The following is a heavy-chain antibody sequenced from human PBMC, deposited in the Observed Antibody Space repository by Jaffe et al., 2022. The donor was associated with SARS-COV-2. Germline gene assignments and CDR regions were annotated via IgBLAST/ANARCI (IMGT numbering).Heavy chain of an antibody. J-gene: IGHJ3*02. V-gene: IGHV3-9*01. CDR1: GFRFDNHA. D-gene: IGHD5-12*01. CDR3: VKGRDIVDTLGHDAFDI. CDR2: ISWNSGKL. Sequence: EVQLVESGGGLVQPGTSLRLSCAASGFRFDNHAIHWVRQSPGKGLEWVSGISWNSGKLGYADSVKGRLTISRDNARKSVYLEMNNLRAEDTAFYYCVKGRDIVDTLGHDAFDIWGRGTLLTVSS.